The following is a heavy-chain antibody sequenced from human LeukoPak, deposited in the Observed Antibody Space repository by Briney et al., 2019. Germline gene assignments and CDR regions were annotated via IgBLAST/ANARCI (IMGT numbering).Heavy chain of an antibody. CDR2: INPKNGGS. CDR1: GYTFTGYY. CDR3: ARRPIYSSGRTPKGWFDP. V-gene: IGHV1-2*02. Sequence: ASVKVSCKASGYTFTGYYMHWVRQAPGQGLEWVGWINPKNGGSNYAQKFQGRVTMTRDTSISTAYMEVSRLRSDDTAVYYCARRPIYSSGRTPKGWFDPWGQGTLVTVSS. D-gene: IGHD6-19*01. J-gene: IGHJ5*02.